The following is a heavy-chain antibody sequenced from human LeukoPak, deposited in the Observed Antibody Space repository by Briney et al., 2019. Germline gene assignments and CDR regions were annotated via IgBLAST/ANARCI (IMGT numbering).Heavy chain of an antibody. Sequence: GGSLRLSCAASGFTFRSYAMNWVRQAPGKGLEWVSVINGSGSSTYYADSVKGRFTISRDNSKNTLYLQMNSLRAEDTAVYYCTRDQTPYYWGQGTLVTVSS. CDR3: TRDQTPYY. CDR2: INGSGSST. V-gene: IGHV3-23*01. CDR1: GFTFRSYA. J-gene: IGHJ4*02.